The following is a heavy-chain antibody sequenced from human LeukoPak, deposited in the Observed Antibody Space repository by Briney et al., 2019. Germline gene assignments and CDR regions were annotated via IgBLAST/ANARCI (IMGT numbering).Heavy chain of an antibody. CDR1: GDSVSSNSNA. Sequence: PSQTLSLTCVISGDSVSSNSNAWNWIRQSPSRGLEWLGRTYYRSKWNNDYAPSVKSRITINPDTSKNQFSLRLSSVTPEDTAVYYCARQYGDYVYYYYMDVWGKGTTVTVSS. J-gene: IGHJ6*03. CDR3: ARQYGDYVYYYYMDV. V-gene: IGHV6-1*01. CDR2: TYYRSKWNN. D-gene: IGHD4-17*01.